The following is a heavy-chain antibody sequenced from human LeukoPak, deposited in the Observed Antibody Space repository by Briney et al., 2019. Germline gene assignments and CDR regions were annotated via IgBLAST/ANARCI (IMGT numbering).Heavy chain of an antibody. V-gene: IGHV3-21*01. CDR3: ARDGDLIFDY. J-gene: IGHJ4*02. D-gene: IGHD7-27*01. CDR2: ISSSSSYI. CDR1: GFAFSSYS. Sequence: GGSLRLSCAASGFAFSSYSMNWVRQAPGKGLEWVSSISSSSSYIYYADSVKGRFTISRDNAKNSLYLQMNSLRAEDTAVYYCARDGDLIFDYWGQGTLVIVSS.